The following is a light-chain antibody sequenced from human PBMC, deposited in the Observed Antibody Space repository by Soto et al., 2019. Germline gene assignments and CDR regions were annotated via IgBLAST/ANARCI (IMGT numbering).Light chain of an antibody. CDR1: SSDVRGYNY. Sequence: QSALTQSASVSRSPGQSITISCTGTSSDVRGYNYVSWYQQHPGKAPKLMIYEVSNRPSGVSNRFSGSKSGNTASLTISGLQAEDEADYYCSSYTSSSTLYVFGTGTQLTVL. CDR3: SSYTSSSTLYV. V-gene: IGLV2-14*01. J-gene: IGLJ1*01. CDR2: EVS.